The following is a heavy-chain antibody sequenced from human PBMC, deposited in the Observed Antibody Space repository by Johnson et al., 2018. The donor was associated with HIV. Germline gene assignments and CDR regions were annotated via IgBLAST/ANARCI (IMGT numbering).Heavy chain of an antibody. D-gene: IGHD3-16*01. J-gene: IGHJ3*01. CDR1: GFTVSTNY. CDR2: ISGSGSII. V-gene: IGHV3-11*04. CDR3: ARSRHGGIQPSDAFD. Sequence: QVQLVESGGGLVQPGGSLRLSCASGFTVSTNYMSWVRQAPGKGLQWVSYISGSGSIIYSTDSVQGRFTISRDNVKNSLYLQMDSLRPEDTAVYYCARSRHGGIQPSDAFD.